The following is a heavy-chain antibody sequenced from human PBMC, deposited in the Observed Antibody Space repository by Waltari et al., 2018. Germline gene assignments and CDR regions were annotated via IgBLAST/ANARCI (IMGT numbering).Heavy chain of an antibody. D-gene: IGHD3-16*01. Sequence: QVQLQQWGAGLLKPSETLSLTCAVYGGSFSGYYWSWIRQPPGKGLEWIGEINHSGSTNYNPSLKSRVTISVDTSKNQFSLKLSSVTAADTAVYYCARGRGTWQTHWGQGTLVTVSS. J-gene: IGHJ4*02. CDR2: INHSGST. CDR1: GGSFSGYY. CDR3: ARGRGTWQTH. V-gene: IGHV4-34*01.